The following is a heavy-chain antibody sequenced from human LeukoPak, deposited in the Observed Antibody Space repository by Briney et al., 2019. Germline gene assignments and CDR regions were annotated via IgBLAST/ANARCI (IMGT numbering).Heavy chain of an antibody. CDR2: ITSSSSYI. CDR3: ARAPVGRAYYFYMDV. Sequence: PGGSLRLPCAASGFTFSGYGMNWVRQAPGKGLEWVSSITSSSSYIYYADSVKGRFTISRDNAKNSLYLQMNSLRAEDTAVYYCARAPVGRAYYFYMDVWGKGTTVTVSS. D-gene: IGHD1-26*01. V-gene: IGHV3-21*01. CDR1: GFTFSGYG. J-gene: IGHJ6*03.